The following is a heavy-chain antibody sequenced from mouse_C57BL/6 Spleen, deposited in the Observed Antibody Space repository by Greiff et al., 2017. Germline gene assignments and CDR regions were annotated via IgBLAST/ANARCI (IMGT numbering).Heavy chain of an antibody. J-gene: IGHJ4*01. D-gene: IGHD2-4*01. CDR2: IDPNSGGT. Sequence: QVQLKQPGAELVKPGASVKLSCKASGYTFTSYWMHWVKQRPGRGLEWIGRIDPNSGGTKYNEKFKSKATLTVDKPSSTAYMQLSSLTSEDSAVYYCARRLYYDYFYYAMDYWGQGTSVTVSS. CDR1: GYTFTSYW. CDR3: ARRLYYDYFYYAMDY. V-gene: IGHV1-72*01.